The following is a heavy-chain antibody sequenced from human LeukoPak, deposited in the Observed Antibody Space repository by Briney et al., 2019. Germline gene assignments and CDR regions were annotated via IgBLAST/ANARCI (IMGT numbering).Heavy chain of an antibody. J-gene: IGHJ4*02. D-gene: IGHD2-15*01. CDR2: MYYSGST. V-gene: IGHV4-59*08. CDR3: ARLFCSGDSCYSGVGNFDY. Sequence: SETLSLTCTVSGGSITSYYWSWIRQPPGKGLEWIGYMYYSGSTNYNPSLKSRVTMSVDTSKNQFSLKLNSVTAADTAVYYCARLFCSGDSCYSGVGNFDYWGQGTLVTASS. CDR1: GGSITSYY.